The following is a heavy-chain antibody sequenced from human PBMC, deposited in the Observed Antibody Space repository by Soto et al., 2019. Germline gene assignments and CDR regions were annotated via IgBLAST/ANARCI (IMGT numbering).Heavy chain of an antibody. CDR2: IYHSGST. J-gene: IGHJ5*02. D-gene: IGHD6-6*01. Sequence: KTSETLSLTCAVSGYSISSGYYWGWIRQPPGKGLEWIGSIYHSGSTYYNPSLKSRVTISVDTSKNQFSLKLSSVTAADTAVYYCARDKPGGGSGRGAARRSWFDPWGQGTLVTVSS. CDR3: ARDKPGGGSGRGAARRSWFDP. CDR1: GYSISSGYY. V-gene: IGHV4-38-2*02.